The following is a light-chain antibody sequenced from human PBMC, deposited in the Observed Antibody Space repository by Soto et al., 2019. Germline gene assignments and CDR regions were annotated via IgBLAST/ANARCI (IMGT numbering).Light chain of an antibody. CDR2: AAS. CDR1: QSISSY. Sequence: DIQMTQSPSSLSASVGDRVTITCRASQSISSYLNWNQQKPGKAPKLLIYAASSLQSGVPSRFSGSGSGTDFTLTISSLQPEDFATYYCQQSYSTPATFGQGTKLEIK. V-gene: IGKV1-39*01. CDR3: QQSYSTPAT. J-gene: IGKJ2*01.